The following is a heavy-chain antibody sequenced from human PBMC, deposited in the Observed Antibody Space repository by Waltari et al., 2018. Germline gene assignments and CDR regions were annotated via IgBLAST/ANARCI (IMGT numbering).Heavy chain of an antibody. V-gene: IGHV3-30*01. CDR3: AREAYSSSWWGSWFDP. CDR2: ISYDGSNK. D-gene: IGHD6-13*01. J-gene: IGHJ5*02. CDR1: GFTFSSYA. Sequence: QVQLVESGGGVVQPGRSLRLSCAASGFTFSSYAMHWFRQAPGKGLEWVAVISYDGSNKYYADSGKGRFTISRDNSKNTLYLQMNSLRAEDTAVYYCAREAYSSSWWGSWFDPWGQGTLVTVSS.